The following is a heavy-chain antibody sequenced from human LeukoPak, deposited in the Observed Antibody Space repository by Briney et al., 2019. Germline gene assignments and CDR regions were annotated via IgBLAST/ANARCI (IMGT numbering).Heavy chain of an antibody. Sequence: GGSLRLSCAASGFTFSTYWMHWVRQAPGNGLEWVANIKEDGSEKYYVDSVKGRFTISRDNAKNSLYLQMNSLRAEDTAIYYCASIHSGGYWGQGTLVTVSS. V-gene: IGHV3-7*01. CDR1: GFTFSTYW. J-gene: IGHJ4*02. CDR2: IKEDGSEK. D-gene: IGHD6-19*01. CDR3: ASIHSGGY.